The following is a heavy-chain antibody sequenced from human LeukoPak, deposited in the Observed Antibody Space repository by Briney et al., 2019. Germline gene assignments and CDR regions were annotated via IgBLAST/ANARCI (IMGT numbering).Heavy chain of an antibody. CDR3: AKGDSGNYGAFHM. CDR2: ISSSSSYI. Sequence: SGGSLRLSCAASGFTFSSYSMNWVRQAPGKGLEWVSSISSSSSYIYYADSVKGRFTISRDNAKNSLYLQMNNLRAGDTAVYFCAKGDSGNYGAFHMWGQGTMVTVSS. J-gene: IGHJ3*02. V-gene: IGHV3-21*04. CDR1: GFTFSSYS. D-gene: IGHD1-26*01.